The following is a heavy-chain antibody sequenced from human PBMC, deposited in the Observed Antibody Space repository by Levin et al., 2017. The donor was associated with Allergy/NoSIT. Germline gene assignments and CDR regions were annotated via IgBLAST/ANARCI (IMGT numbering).Heavy chain of an antibody. CDR2: IKNDGVTT. V-gene: IGHV3-74*01. CDR1: GFTFSNYW. CDR3: ARHQGGSNFPD. J-gene: IGHJ4*02. D-gene: IGHD1-26*01. Sequence: GESLKISCAASGFTFSNYWMHWVRQAPGKGLVWVSHIKNDGVTTTHADSVKGRFTISRDNAKNTLYLQMNSLRAEDTGVYYCARHQGGSNFPDWGQGTLVTVSS.